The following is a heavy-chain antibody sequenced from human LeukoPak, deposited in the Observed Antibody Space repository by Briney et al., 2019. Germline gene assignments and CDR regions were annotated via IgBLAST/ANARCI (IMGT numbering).Heavy chain of an antibody. Sequence: GASLRLSCAASGFTFSRYAMSWVRQAPGKGLEWVSGISGSGASTYYADSVKGRFTISRDNAKNTLYLQMNSLRAEDTAVYYCAKDGWSSTSCFFDYWGQGTLVTVSS. D-gene: IGHD2-2*01. CDR2: ISGSGAST. V-gene: IGHV3-23*01. CDR1: GFTFSRYA. CDR3: AKDGWSSTSCFFDY. J-gene: IGHJ4*02.